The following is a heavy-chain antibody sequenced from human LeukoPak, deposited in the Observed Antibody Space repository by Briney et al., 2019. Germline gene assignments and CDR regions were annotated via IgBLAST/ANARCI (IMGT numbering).Heavy chain of an antibody. V-gene: IGHV4-59*05. J-gene: IGHJ4*02. Sequence: KPSETLSLTCTVSGGSISSYYWSWIRQPPGKGLEWIGSIYYSGSTYYNPSLKSRVTISVDTSKNQFSLKLSSVTAADTAVYYCARFSYYDSSGYYWGYYFDYWGQGTLVTVSS. D-gene: IGHD3-22*01. CDR2: IYYSGST. CDR1: GGSISSYY. CDR3: ARFSYYDSSGYYWGYYFDY.